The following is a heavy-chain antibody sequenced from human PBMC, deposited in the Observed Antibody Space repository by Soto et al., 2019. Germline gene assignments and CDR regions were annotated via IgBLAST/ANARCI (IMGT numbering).Heavy chain of an antibody. D-gene: IGHD1-26*01. CDR2: ISYDGSNK. V-gene: IGHV3-30-3*01. J-gene: IGHJ4*02. Sequence: QVQLVESGGGVVQPGRSLRLSCAASGFTFSSYAMHWVRQAPGKGLEWVAVISYDGSNKYYADSVKGRFTISRDNSKNTLYLQMNSLRAEDTAVYYCARAHMVGATPYYFDYWGQGTLVTVSS. CDR1: GFTFSSYA. CDR3: ARAHMVGATPYYFDY.